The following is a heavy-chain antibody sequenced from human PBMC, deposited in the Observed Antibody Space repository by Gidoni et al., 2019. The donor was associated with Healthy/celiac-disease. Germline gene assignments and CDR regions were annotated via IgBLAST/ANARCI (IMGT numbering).Heavy chain of an antibody. J-gene: IGHJ6*02. V-gene: IGHV5-10-1*01. D-gene: IGHD2-2*01. CDR2: IDPSDSYT. Sequence: EVQLVQSGAEVKTPGESLRISCKGSGSSFTSYWISWVRQMPGKGLEWMGSIDPSDSYTNYSPSFQGHVTISADKSISTAYLQWSSLKASDTAMYYCAGPAPFQLGVYYYGMDVWGQGTTVTVSS. CDR1: GSSFTSYW. CDR3: AGPAPFQLGVYYYGMDV.